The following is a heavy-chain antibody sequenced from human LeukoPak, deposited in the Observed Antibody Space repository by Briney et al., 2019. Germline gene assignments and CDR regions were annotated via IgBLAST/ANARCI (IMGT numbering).Heavy chain of an antibody. Sequence: SETLSLTCAVYGGSFSGYYWSWIRQPPGKGLEWIGEINHSGSTNYNPSLKSRVTISVDTSKNQFSLKLSSVTAADTAVYYCARSTKITMVRGGSFDYWGRGTLVTVSS. J-gene: IGHJ4*02. CDR2: INHSGST. CDR3: ARSTKITMVRGGSFDY. D-gene: IGHD3-10*01. V-gene: IGHV4-34*01. CDR1: GGSFSGYY.